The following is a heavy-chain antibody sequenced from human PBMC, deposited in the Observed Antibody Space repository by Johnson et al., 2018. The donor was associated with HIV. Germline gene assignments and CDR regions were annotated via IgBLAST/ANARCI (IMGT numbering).Heavy chain of an antibody. D-gene: IGHD2-15*01. CDR3: ARVPRKGFRPDAFDI. CDR2: IRSIDYGGTT. V-gene: IGHV3-49*03. Sequence: EKLVESGGGLVQPGRSLRLSCIASGFTFGDYALSWFRQAPGKGPEWVGFIRSIDYGGTTEYAASAKDRFTISRNDSKTIAYLQMRNLKTEDTAVYFCARVPRKGFRPDAFDIWGQGTVVTVSS. J-gene: IGHJ3*02. CDR1: GFTFGDYA.